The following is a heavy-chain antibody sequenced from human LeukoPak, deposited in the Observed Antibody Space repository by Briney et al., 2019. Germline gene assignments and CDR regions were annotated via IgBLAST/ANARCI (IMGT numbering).Heavy chain of an antibody. CDR2: ISYDGSNK. Sequence: AGGSLRLSCAASGFTFSSYGTHWVRQAPGKGLEWVAVISYDGSNKYYADSVKGRLTISRDNSKNTLYLQMNSLRAEDTAAYYCAKDQVFDYWGQGTLVTVSS. CDR3: AKDQVFDY. CDR1: GFTFSSYG. V-gene: IGHV3-30*18. J-gene: IGHJ4*02.